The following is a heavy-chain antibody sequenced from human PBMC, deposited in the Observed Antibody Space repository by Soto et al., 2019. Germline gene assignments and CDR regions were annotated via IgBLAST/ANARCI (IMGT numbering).Heavy chain of an antibody. CDR1: GGSVSSGSYY. Sequence: QVQLQESGPGLVKPSETLSLTCTVSGGSVSSGSYYWSWIRQPPGKGLEWIGYIYYSGSTNYNPSLKSRVTISVDTSKNQFSLMLSSVTAPYTSLYYCTTEGLYGYYHYWGQGTLVTVSS. CDR2: IYYSGST. CDR3: TTEGLYGYYHY. J-gene: IGHJ4*02. V-gene: IGHV4-61*01. D-gene: IGHD4-17*01.